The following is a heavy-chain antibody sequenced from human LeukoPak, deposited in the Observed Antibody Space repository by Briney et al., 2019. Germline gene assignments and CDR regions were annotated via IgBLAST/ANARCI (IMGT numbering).Heavy chain of an antibody. V-gene: IGHV1-2*02. D-gene: IGHD3-3*01. J-gene: IGHJ4*02. CDR2: INPNSGGT. CDR1: GYTFTGYY. Sequence: ASVKVSCKASGYTFTGYYMHWVRQAPGQGLEWMGWINPNSGGTNYAQKFQGRVTMTRDTSISTAYMELNRLRSDDTAVYYCARDLSSIYFFDYWGQGTLVTVSS. CDR3: ARDLSSIYFFDY.